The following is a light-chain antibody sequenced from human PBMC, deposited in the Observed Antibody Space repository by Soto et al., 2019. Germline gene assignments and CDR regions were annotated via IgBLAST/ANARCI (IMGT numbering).Light chain of an antibody. CDR1: QSVRSNY. V-gene: IGKV3-20*01. Sequence: EIVLTQSPGTLSLSSGERATLSCRASQSVRSNYLAWYQQKPGQAPRLLIYGASSRSTGIPDRFGGSGSGTDFTLTISRLEPEDCAVYYCQQYASSPLTFGGVNKVEIK. J-gene: IGKJ4*01. CDR3: QQYASSPLT. CDR2: GAS.